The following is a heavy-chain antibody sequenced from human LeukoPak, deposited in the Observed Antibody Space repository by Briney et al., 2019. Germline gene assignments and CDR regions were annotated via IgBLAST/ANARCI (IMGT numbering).Heavy chain of an antibody. Sequence: ASVKVSCKASGYTFTSYDINWVRQATGQGLEWMGWMNPNSGNTGYAQKFQGRVTMTRNTSISTAYMELSSLRSEDTAVYYCARFFVNQDKGLAPLPRYYYYYYHMDVWGKGTTGTGAS. CDR3: ARFFVNQDKGLAPLPRYYYYYYHMDV. V-gene: IGHV1-8*01. CDR2: MNPNSGNT. CDR1: GYTFTSYD. J-gene: IGHJ6*03. D-gene: IGHD2/OR15-2a*01.